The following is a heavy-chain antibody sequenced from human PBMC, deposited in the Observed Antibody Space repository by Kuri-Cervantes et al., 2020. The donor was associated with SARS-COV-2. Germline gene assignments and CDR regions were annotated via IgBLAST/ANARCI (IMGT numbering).Heavy chain of an antibody. J-gene: IGHJ3*02. CDR1: GFTVSSNY. Sequence: GESLKISCAASGFTVSSNYMSWVRQAPGKGLEWVSVIYSGGSTYYADSVKGRFTISRDNSKNTLYLQMNSLRAEDTAVYYCAREMKEGAVMGAFDIWGQRTMVTVS. CDR2: IYSGGST. V-gene: IGHV3-53*01. D-gene: IGHD1-26*01. CDR3: AREMKEGAVMGAFDI.